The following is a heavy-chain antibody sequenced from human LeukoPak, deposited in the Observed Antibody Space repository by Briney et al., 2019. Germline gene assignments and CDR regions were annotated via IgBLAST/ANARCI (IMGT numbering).Heavy chain of an antibody. D-gene: IGHD3-10*01. Sequence: SETLSLTCAVSGGSLSNGGYSWSWIRQPPGKGLEWIGLIYHSGTTHYNPSLKSRLTFSLDKSKYQFSLKLTSVTAADTALYYCARNYYGSGSFYVHNWGQGTLVTVSS. CDR2: IYHSGTT. CDR1: GGSLSNGGYS. V-gene: IGHV4-30-2*01. CDR3: ARNYYGSGSFYVHN. J-gene: IGHJ4*02.